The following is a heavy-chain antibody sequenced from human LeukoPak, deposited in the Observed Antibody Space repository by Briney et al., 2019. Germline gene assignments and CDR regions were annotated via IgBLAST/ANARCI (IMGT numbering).Heavy chain of an antibody. J-gene: IGHJ4*02. D-gene: IGHD5-18*01. CDR1: GFTFSGYS. CDR3: AKGRGYNYGLDF. Sequence: PGGSLRLSCAASGFTFSGYSMNWVRQAPGKGLEWVSSISSSSSYIYYADSVKGRFTISRDNSKNTLYLQMNSLRAEDAAIYYCAKGRGYNYGLDFWGQGTLVTVSS. CDR2: ISSSSSYI. V-gene: IGHV3-21*04.